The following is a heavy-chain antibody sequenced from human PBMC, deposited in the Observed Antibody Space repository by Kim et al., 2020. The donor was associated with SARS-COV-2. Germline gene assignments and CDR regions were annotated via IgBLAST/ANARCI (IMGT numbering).Heavy chain of an antibody. CDR1: GFTFSSYS. V-gene: IGHV3-21*01. J-gene: IGHJ4*02. D-gene: IGHD3-3*01. CDR3: ARDHGTIFGVVPFDY. Sequence: GGSLRLSCAASGFTFSSYSMNWVRQAPGKGLEWVSSISSSSSYIYYADSVKGRFTISRDNAKNSLYLQMNSLRAEDTAVYYCARDHGTIFGVVPFDYWGQGTLVTVSS. CDR2: ISSSSSYI.